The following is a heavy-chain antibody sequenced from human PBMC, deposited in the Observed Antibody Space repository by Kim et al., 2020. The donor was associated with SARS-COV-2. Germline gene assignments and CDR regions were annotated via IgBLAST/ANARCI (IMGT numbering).Heavy chain of an antibody. Sequence: GGSLRLSCAASGFTFEDFAMHWVRQTPGKGLEWVCLISGDGGIPYYVDSVVGRFTISRDNGRKSLYLQLNDLRTEDNALYYCANGRKSGYSSRWYWLSRLNFDLWGRGPLVTVTS. J-gene: IGHJ4*01. V-gene: IGHV3-43*02. CDR2: ISGDGGIP. CDR1: GFTFEDFA. CDR3: ANGRKSGYSSRWYWLSRLNFDL. D-gene: IGHD6-19*01.